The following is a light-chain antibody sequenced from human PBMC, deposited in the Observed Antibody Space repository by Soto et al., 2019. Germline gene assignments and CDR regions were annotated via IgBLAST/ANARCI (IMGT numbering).Light chain of an antibody. CDR1: QSISSW. J-gene: IGKJ1*01. Sequence: DIQISQSPFTLSASVGDRVTITCRASQSISSWLAWYQQKPGKAPKLLIYDASSLESGVPSRFSGSGSGTEFTLTISSLQPDDFATYYCQQYHIYSGTFGQGTKVDIK. V-gene: IGKV1-5*01. CDR3: QQYHIYSGT. CDR2: DAS.